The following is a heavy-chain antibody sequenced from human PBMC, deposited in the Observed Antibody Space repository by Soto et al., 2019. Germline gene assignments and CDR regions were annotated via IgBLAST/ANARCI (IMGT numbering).Heavy chain of an antibody. V-gene: IGHV3-11*01. CDR2: ISSSGSTI. Sequence: XGSLSLSFAASGFTFSDYYMSWIRQAPGKGLEWVSYISSSGSTIYYADSVKGRFTISRDNAKNSLYLQMNSLRAEDTAVYFCASDYVGDDLKVTTGEFGRFWGQGTLVTVSS. CDR3: ASDYVGDDLKVTTGEFGRF. D-gene: IGHD1-26*01. J-gene: IGHJ4*02. CDR1: GFTFSDYY.